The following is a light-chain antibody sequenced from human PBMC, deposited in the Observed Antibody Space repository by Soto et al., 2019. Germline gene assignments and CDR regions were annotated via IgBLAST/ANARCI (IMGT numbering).Light chain of an antibody. CDR2: DVS. V-gene: IGLV2-14*01. Sequence: QSVLTQPASVSGSPGQSITISCTGTSSDVGAYNYVSWYQQHPGEAPRLMIYDVSYRPSGVSNRFSGSKSGNTASLTISGLRAEDEAEYHCSSYSSISYVIFGGGTKVTVL. J-gene: IGLJ2*01. CDR3: SSYSSISYVI. CDR1: SSDVGAYNY.